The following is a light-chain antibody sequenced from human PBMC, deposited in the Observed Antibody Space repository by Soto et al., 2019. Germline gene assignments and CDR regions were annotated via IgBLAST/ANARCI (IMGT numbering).Light chain of an antibody. J-gene: IGKJ2*01. V-gene: IGKV3-20*01. CDR1: QSVSSNY. CDR3: QQYGSSPYT. CDR2: IAS. Sequence: PWERATLSFRASQSVSSNYLAWYQKKPGQAPRLLIYIASSKATGAPDRFSGSGSGTDFTLTISRLEPEDFAVYYCQQYGSSPYTFGQGTKVDIK.